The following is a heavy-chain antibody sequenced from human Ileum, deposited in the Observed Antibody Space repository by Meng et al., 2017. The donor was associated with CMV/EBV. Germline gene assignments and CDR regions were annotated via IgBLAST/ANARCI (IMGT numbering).Heavy chain of an antibody. CDR2: IYVNGKT. Sequence: GESLKISCTASGFSVGSNYMTWIRQAPERGLEWVSVIYVNGKTQYADSVKGRFTISRDSSMNTLYLQMNSLRVEDTAIYYCAGSGSPPNGLFPEQGFDPWGQGTLVTVSS. CDR3: AGSGSPPNGLFPEQGFDP. J-gene: IGHJ5*02. D-gene: IGHD2-8*01. CDR1: GFSVGSNY. V-gene: IGHV3-53*01.